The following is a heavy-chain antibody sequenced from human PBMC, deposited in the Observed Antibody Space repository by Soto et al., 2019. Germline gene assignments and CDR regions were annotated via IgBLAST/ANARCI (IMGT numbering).Heavy chain of an antibody. D-gene: IGHD4-17*01. Sequence: PSETLSLTCTVSGGSISSYYWSWIRQPPGKGLEWIGYIYYSGSTNYNPSLKSRVTISVDTSKNQFSLKLSSVTAADAAVYYCGRTIWETTVTLFDYWGQGTLVTVSS. CDR1: GGSISSYY. V-gene: IGHV4-59*01. CDR2: IYYSGST. CDR3: GRTIWETTVTLFDY. J-gene: IGHJ4*02.